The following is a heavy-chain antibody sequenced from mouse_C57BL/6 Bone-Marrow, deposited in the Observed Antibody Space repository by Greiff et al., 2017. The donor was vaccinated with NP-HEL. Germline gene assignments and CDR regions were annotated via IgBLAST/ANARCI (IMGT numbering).Heavy chain of an antibody. CDR1: GYTFTDYY. Sequence: EVQLQESGPVLVKPGASVKMSCKASGYTFTDYYMNWVKQSHGKSLEWIGVINPYNGGTSYNQKFKGKATLTVDKSSSTAYMELNSLTSEDSAVYYCPIYYGKGEWYFDVWGTGTTVTVSS. CDR2: INPYNGGT. D-gene: IGHD2-1*01. CDR3: PIYYGKGEWYFDV. J-gene: IGHJ1*03. V-gene: IGHV1-19*01.